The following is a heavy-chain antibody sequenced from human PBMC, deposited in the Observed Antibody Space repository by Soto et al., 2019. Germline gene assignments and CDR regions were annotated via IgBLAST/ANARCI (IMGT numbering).Heavy chain of an antibody. Sequence: QLQLQESGPGLVKPSETLSLSCTVSGGSITSSFYWGWIRQPPGKGLEWIGSIYGTGNTYYNPSLKGRVTISGDTFKNQFSLNLISVTAADTAVYYCRSSSRYSTDVWGQGATVTVSS. D-gene: IGHD6-13*01. CDR1: GGSITSSFY. CDR3: RSSSRYSTDV. V-gene: IGHV4-39*01. J-gene: IGHJ6*02. CDR2: IYGTGNT.